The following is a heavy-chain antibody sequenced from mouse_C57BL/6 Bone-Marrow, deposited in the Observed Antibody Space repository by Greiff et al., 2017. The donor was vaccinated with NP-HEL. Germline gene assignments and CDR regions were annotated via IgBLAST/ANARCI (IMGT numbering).Heavy chain of an antibody. D-gene: IGHD1-1*01. J-gene: IGHJ2*01. V-gene: IGHV1-42*01. Sequence: EVQLQQSGPELVKPGASVKISCKASGYSFTGYYMNWVKQSPEKSLEWIGEINPSTGGTTYNQKFKAKATLTVDKSSSTAYMQLKSLTSEDSAVYYFARSVITTVVAPDYWGQGTTLTVSS. CDR1: GYSFTGYY. CDR3: ARSVITTVVAPDY. CDR2: INPSTGGT.